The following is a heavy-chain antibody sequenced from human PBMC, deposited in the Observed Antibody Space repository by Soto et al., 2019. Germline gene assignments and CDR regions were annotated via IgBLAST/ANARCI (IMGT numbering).Heavy chain of an antibody. J-gene: IGHJ5*02. V-gene: IGHV4-61*01. CDR2: IYYSGST. D-gene: IGHD3-10*01. CDR3: ARDRITMVRGVSYNWFDP. CDR1: GGSVSSGSYY. Sequence: SGTLSLTCTVSGGSVSSGSYYWSWIRQPPGKGLEWIGYIYYSGSTNYNPSLKSRVTISVDTSKNQFSLKLSSVTAADTAVYYCARDRITMVRGVSYNWFDPWGQGTLVTVSS.